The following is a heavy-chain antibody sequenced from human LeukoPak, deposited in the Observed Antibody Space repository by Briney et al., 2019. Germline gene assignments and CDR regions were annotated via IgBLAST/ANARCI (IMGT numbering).Heavy chain of an antibody. CDR2: IDYRGGT. CDR1: GGSVSSRTYF. J-gene: IGHJ4*02. V-gene: IGHV4-39*01. Sequence: SETLSLTCTVSGGSVSSRTYFWGWIRQPPGKGLEWIVKIDYRGGTYYNPSLKSRVTISVDTSRNQFSLNLISVTAADTAVYSCASFVGGSHYRYYFDSWGQGTLVTVSS. D-gene: IGHD1-26*01. CDR3: ASFVGGSHYRYYFDS.